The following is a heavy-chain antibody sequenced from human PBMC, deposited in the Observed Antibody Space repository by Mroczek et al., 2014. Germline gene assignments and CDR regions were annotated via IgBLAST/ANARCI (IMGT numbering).Heavy chain of an antibody. CDR1: GGSISSSSYY. V-gene: IGHV4-39*01. Sequence: QVQLQQWGPGLVKPSETLSLTCTVSGGSISSSSYYWGWIRQPPGKGLEWIGSIYYSGSTYYNPSLKSRVTISVDTSKNQFSLKLSSVTAADTAVYYCARSTAGVVVVADWFDPWGQGTLVTVSS. J-gene: IGHJ5*02. CDR3: ARSTAGVVVVADWFDP. D-gene: IGHD2-15*01. CDR2: IYYSGST.